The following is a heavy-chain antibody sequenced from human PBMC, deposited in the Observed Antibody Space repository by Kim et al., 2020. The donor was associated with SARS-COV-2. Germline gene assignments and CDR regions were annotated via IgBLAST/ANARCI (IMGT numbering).Heavy chain of an antibody. Sequence: GGSLRLSCTSSGFTFNNYAMSWVRQAPGKGLEWVSLIIDSGTTTYYADSVRGRFIISRDNSKNTLDLQMNSLRVEDTAVYFCAKGKYVSGRNYFDYWGQGNLVTVSS. D-gene: IGHD3-10*01. CDR3: AKGKYVSGRNYFDY. CDR2: IIDSGTTT. J-gene: IGHJ4*02. CDR1: GFTFNNYA. V-gene: IGHV3-23*01.